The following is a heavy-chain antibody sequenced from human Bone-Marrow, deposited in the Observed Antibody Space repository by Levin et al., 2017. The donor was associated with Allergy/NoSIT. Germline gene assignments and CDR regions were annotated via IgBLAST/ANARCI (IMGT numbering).Heavy chain of an antibody. CDR2: IYYSGST. CDR3: ARDSSTLYYFDY. J-gene: IGHJ4*02. V-gene: IGHV4-59*01. Sequence: SQTLSLTCTVSGGSISNYYWNWIRQPPGKGLEWIGYIYYSGSTNYNPSLKSRVTMSVDTSKKQFSLKLSSVTAADTAVYYCARDSSTLYYFDYWGQGTLVTVSS. CDR1: GGSISNYY. D-gene: IGHD6-13*01.